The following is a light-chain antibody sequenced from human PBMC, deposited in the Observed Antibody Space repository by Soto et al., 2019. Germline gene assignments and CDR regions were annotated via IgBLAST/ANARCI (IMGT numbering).Light chain of an antibody. CDR3: QQSFTASHT. CDR2: AAS. J-gene: IGKJ3*01. Sequence: DIQLTQSPSSLSASVGDRVTIPCRASQSIGTYLNWYHQKPGQAPKLLIFAASSLQSGVPSRFRGSGSGADFTLTISSLQPEDFGTYFCQQSFTASHTFGPGTKVDLK. V-gene: IGKV1-39*01. CDR1: QSIGTY.